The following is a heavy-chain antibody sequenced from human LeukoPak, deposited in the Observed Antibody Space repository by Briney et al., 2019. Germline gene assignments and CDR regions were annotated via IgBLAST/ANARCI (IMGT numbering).Heavy chain of an antibody. D-gene: IGHD3-16*01. CDR2: IYYSGST. V-gene: IGHV4-39*07. CDR3: ARIEGSAFGAFDI. Sequence: SETLSLTCTVSGGSISSYYWGWIRQPPGKGLEWIGSIYYSGSTYYNPSLKSRVTISVDTSKNQFSLKLSSVTAADTAVYYCARIEGSAFGAFDIWGQGTMVTVSS. J-gene: IGHJ3*02. CDR1: GGSISSYY.